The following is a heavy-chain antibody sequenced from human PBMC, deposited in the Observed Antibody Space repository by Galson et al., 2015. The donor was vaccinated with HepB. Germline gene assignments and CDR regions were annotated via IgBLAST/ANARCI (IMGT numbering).Heavy chain of an antibody. CDR3: AKPYSPGTNYYYMDV. J-gene: IGHJ6*03. D-gene: IGHD1-7*01. CDR1: GGSFSGYY. Sequence: SEPLSLTCTVYGGSFSGYYWSWIRQPPGKGLEWIGEINHSGSTNYNPSLKSRVTISVDTSKNQFSLKLSSVTAADTAVYYCAKPYSPGTNYYYMDVWGKGTTVTVSS. CDR2: INHSGST. V-gene: IGHV4-34*01.